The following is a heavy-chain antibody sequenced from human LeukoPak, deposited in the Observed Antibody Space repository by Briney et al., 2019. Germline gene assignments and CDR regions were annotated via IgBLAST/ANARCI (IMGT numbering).Heavy chain of an antibody. CDR2: MYSRGDT. CDR3: ARDAPQVPAAGVLAS. Sequence: GGSLRLSCAASGFTVSGNYMSWVRQAPGKGLEWVSVMYSRGDTYYADSVKGRFTFSRDISKNMLYLQMNGLRPEDTAMYYCARDAPQVPAAGVLASWGQGTLVTVSS. CDR1: GFTVSGNY. V-gene: IGHV3-53*01. D-gene: IGHD6-13*01. J-gene: IGHJ5*02.